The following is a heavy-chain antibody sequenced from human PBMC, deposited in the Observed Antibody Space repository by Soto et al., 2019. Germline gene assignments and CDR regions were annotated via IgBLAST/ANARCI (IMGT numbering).Heavy chain of an antibody. CDR3: ARAPPSDCSGGSCPEWWFDP. J-gene: IGHJ5*02. V-gene: IGHV4-34*01. CDR2: INHSGST. D-gene: IGHD2-15*01. Sequence: QVQLQQWGAGLLKPSETLSLTCAVYGGSFSGYYWSWIRQPPGKGLEWIGEINHSGSTNYNPALKSRVTISVDTSQNQFSLKLSSVTAADTAVYYCARAPPSDCSGGSCPEWWFDPWGQGTLVTVSS. CDR1: GGSFSGYY.